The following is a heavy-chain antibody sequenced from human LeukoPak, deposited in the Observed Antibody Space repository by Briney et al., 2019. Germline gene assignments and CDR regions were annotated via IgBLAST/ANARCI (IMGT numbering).Heavy chain of an antibody. CDR3: AGHSSSSEPYYYYYYMDV. CDR1: GGTFSSYA. D-gene: IGHD6-6*01. CDR2: IIPIFGTA. J-gene: IGHJ6*03. Sequence: SVEVSCKASGGTFSSYAISWVRQAPGQGLEWMGGIIPIFGTANYAQKFQGRVTITADKSTSTAYMELSSLRSEDTAVYYCAGHSSSSEPYYYYYYMDVWGKGTTVTVSS. V-gene: IGHV1-69*06.